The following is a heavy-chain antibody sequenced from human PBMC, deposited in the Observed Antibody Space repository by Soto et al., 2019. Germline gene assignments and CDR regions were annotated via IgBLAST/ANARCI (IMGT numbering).Heavy chain of an antibody. CDR1: GFTFSSYA. J-gene: IGHJ3*02. D-gene: IGHD3-22*01. Sequence: GGSLRLSCAASGFTFSSYAMSWVRQAPGKGLEWVSAISGSGGSTYYADSVKGRFTISRDNSKNTLYLQMNSLRSEDTAVYYCAKARPLNWYYYDSSGYGNDAFDIWGQGTMVTVSS. CDR2: ISGSGGST. V-gene: IGHV3-23*01. CDR3: AKARPLNWYYYDSSGYGNDAFDI.